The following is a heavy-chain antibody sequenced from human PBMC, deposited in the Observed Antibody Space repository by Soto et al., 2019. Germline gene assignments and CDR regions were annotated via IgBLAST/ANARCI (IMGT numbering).Heavy chain of an antibody. D-gene: IGHD2-15*01. J-gene: IGHJ5*02. Sequence: QVQLVESGGGVVQPGRSLRLSCAASGFTFSSYAMHWVRQAPGMGLEWVAVIWYDGSNKYFADSVKGRFTISRDNSKNTLYLQMNSLRVEDTAVYYCARGVDWFDPWGQGTLVTVSS. CDR3: ARGVDWFDP. CDR1: GFTFSSYA. CDR2: IWYDGSNK. V-gene: IGHV3-33*01.